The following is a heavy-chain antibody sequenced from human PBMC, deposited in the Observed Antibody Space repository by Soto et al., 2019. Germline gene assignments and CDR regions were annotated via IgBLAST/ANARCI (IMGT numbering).Heavy chain of an antibody. CDR3: ARGVGSGSYYNQYNWFDP. J-gene: IGHJ5*02. Sequence: PGGSMRLSCRASGFMFSDYDMHWVRQAPGKGLEWVAVSRYDGSNKYYEDSVKGRFIISRDNSKNTVSLHMNSLRAEDTALYYCARGVGSGSYYNQYNWFDPWGQGTLVTVSS. V-gene: IGHV3-33*01. D-gene: IGHD3-10*01. CDR1: GFMFSDYD. CDR2: SRYDGSNK.